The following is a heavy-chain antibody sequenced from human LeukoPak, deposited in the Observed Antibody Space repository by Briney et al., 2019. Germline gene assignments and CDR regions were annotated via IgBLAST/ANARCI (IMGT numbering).Heavy chain of an antibody. CDR3: ASTPITMMAPFDI. V-gene: IGHV1-2*02. D-gene: IGHD3-22*01. Sequence: ASVKVSCKASGYTFTGYYMHWVRQAPGQGLEWMGWINPNSGGTNYAQKFQGRVTMTRDTSISTAYMELSRLRSDDTAVYYCASTPITMMAPFDIWGQGTMVTVSS. J-gene: IGHJ3*02. CDR2: INPNSGGT. CDR1: GYTFTGYY.